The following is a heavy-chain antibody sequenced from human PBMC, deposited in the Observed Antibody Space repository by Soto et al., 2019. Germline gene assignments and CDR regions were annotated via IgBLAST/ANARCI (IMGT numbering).Heavy chain of an antibody. Sequence: QVHLEESGGRVVQPGTSLRLSCAASGFTFSDYAMHWIRQPPGKGLERVAIISYEGSEKYYSDYVKGRFTISRDNSKNTVYLQMNSVRGDDTAVYYCARTYYDFWSGFSDWGQGALVTVSS. CDR1: GFTFSDYA. CDR3: ARTYYDFWSGFSD. CDR2: ISYEGSEK. J-gene: IGHJ4*02. V-gene: IGHV3-30*03. D-gene: IGHD3-3*01.